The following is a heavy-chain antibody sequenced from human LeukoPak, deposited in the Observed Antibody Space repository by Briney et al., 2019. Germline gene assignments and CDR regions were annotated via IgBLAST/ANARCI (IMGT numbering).Heavy chain of an antibody. CDR3: ASGWRDSSSWSLFDY. J-gene: IGHJ4*02. Sequence: GGSLRLSCAASGFTVSSNYMSWVRQAPGKGLEWVSVIYSGGSTYYADSVKGRFTISRGNSKNTLYLQMNSLRSEDTAVYYCASGWRDSSSWSLFDYWGQGTLVTVSS. D-gene: IGHD6-13*01. CDR1: GFTVSSNY. V-gene: IGHV3-53*05. CDR2: IYSGGST.